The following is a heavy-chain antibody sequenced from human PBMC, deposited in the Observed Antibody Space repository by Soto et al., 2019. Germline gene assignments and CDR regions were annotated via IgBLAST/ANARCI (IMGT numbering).Heavy chain of an antibody. Sequence: ASVKVSFKASGYTFTGYYMHWLRQAPGQGLEWMGWINPNSGGTNYAQKFQGWVTMTRDTSISTAYMELSRLRSDDTAVYYCARVGLIAAAGADAFDIWGQGTMVTVSS. CDR1: GYTFTGYY. J-gene: IGHJ3*02. D-gene: IGHD6-13*01. CDR2: INPNSGGT. CDR3: ARVGLIAAAGADAFDI. V-gene: IGHV1-2*04.